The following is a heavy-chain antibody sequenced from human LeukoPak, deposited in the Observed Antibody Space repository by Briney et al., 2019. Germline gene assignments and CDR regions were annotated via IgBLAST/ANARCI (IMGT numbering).Heavy chain of an antibody. CDR2: ISYDGSNK. V-gene: IGHV3-30-3*01. Sequence: GRSLRLSCAASGFTFSSYAMHWVRQAPGKGLEWVAVISYDGSNKYYADSVKGRFTISRDNSKNTLYLQMNSLRAEDTAVYYCARSQIAVAEIDYYFDYWGQGTLVTVSS. CDR3: ARSQIAVAEIDYYFDY. J-gene: IGHJ4*02. CDR1: GFTFSSYA. D-gene: IGHD6-19*01.